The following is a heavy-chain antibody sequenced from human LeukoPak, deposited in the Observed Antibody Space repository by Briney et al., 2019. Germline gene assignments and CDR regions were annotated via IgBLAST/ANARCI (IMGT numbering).Heavy chain of an antibody. CDR2: IKTDGSEK. Sequence: GGSLRLSCAASGFTFSNNWMSWVRQTPGKGLEWVAKIKTDGSEKSYADSVRGRFTISRDNAETTLYLQMSGLTPEDTALYYFATFAGGNYHKEPFNIWGQGTRVSVPS. V-gene: IGHV3-7*01. CDR3: ATFAGGNYHKEPFNI. J-gene: IGHJ3*02. D-gene: IGHD4-23*01. CDR1: GFTFSNNW.